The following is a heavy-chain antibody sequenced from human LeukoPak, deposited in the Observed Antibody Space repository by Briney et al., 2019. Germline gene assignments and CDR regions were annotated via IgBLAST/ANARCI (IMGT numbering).Heavy chain of an antibody. V-gene: IGHV3-23*01. J-gene: IGHJ5*02. CDR1: GFTFSSYA. CDR2: ISGSGTNT. CDR3: AKSVSVTRPVDR. D-gene: IGHD2-21*02. Sequence: GGSLRLSCAASGFTFSSYAMSWVRQAPGKGLEWVSTISGSGTNTYYADSVKGRFTISRDNSKNALFLQRNSLRAEDTAVYYCAKSVSVTRPVDRWGQGTLGNVSS.